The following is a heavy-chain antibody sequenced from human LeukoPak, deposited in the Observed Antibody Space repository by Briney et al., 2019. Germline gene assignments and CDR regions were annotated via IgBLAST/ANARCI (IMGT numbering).Heavy chain of an antibody. Sequence: GASVKVSCKASGYTFTSYDINWVRQATGQGLERMGWMNPNSGNTGYAQKFQGRVTMTRNTSISTAYMELSSLRSEDTAVYYCARVPTAGLKPNYYYGMDVWGQGTTVTVSS. V-gene: IGHV1-8*01. CDR3: ARVPTAGLKPNYYYGMDV. CDR2: MNPNSGNT. J-gene: IGHJ6*02. D-gene: IGHD6-13*01. CDR1: GYTFTSYD.